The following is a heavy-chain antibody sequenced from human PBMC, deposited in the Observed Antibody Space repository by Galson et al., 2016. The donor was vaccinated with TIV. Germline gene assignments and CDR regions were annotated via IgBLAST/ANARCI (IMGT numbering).Heavy chain of an antibody. V-gene: IGHV3-7*01. CDR2: INGDGTEI. J-gene: IGHJ4*02. D-gene: IGHD6-19*01. CDR3: AQWLGTSNS. CDR1: RSTFSSSW. Sequence: SLRLSCADSRSTFSSSWMSWVRRAPGKGLEWVANINGDGTEIKYVDSVKGRFTISRDNAKNSLYLQMSNLRVEDTAIYYCAQWLGTSNSWGQGTLVTVSS.